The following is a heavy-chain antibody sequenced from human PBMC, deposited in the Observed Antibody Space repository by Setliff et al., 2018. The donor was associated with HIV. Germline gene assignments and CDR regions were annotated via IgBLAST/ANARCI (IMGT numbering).Heavy chain of an antibody. CDR3: ARDYLYYNLYNGSPVYGMDV. Sequence: GGSLRLSCAASGFTFSGSAMHWVRQAPGKGLEWVAYISYSGSAIHYADSVKGRFTISRDNAKNSLYLQMNGLRVEDTAVYYCARDYLYYNLYNGSPVYGMDVWGQGTTVTVSS. V-gene: IGHV3-48*03. CDR1: GFTFSGSA. J-gene: IGHJ6*02. D-gene: IGHD3-3*01. CDR2: ISYSGSAI.